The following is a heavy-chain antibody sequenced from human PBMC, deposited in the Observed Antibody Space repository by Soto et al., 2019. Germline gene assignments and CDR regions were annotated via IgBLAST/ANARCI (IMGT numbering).Heavy chain of an antibody. CDR2: INHSGST. CDR1: GGSFSGYY. CDR3: ARAAQNYYGSGSYGWFDP. D-gene: IGHD3-10*01. J-gene: IGHJ5*02. Sequence: XXTLSLPCAVYGGSFSGYYWGWIPQPPGKGLEWIGEINHSGSTNYNPSLKSRVTISVDTSKNQFSLKLSSVTAADTAVYYCARAAQNYYGSGSYGWFDPWGQGTLVTVSS. V-gene: IGHV4-34*01.